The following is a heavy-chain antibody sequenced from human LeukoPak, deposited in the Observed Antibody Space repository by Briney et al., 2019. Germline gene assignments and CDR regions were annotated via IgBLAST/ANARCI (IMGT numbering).Heavy chain of an antibody. D-gene: IGHD1-1*01. Sequence: SETLSLTCTVSGGSISSSSYYWGWIRQPPGKGLEWIGSIYYSGSTYYNPSLKSRVTISVDTSKNQFSLKLSSVTAADTAVYYCARQDGLEWYFDLWGRGTLVTVSS. CDR3: ARQDGLEWYFDL. V-gene: IGHV4-39*01. J-gene: IGHJ2*01. CDR2: IYYSGST. CDR1: GGSISSSSYY.